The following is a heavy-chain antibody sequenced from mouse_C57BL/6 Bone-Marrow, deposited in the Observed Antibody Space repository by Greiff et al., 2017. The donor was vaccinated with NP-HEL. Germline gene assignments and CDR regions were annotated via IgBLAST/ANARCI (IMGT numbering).Heavy chain of an antibody. CDR1: GYSITSGYY. CDR2: ISYDGSN. V-gene: IGHV3-6*01. CDR3: ARYGAY. Sequence: ESGPGLVKPSQSLSLTCSVTGYSITSGYYWNWIRQFPGNKLEWMGYISYDGSNNYNPSLKNRISITRDTSKNQFFLKLNSVTTEDTATYYCARYGAYWGQGTLVTVSA. D-gene: IGHD1-1*02. J-gene: IGHJ3*01.